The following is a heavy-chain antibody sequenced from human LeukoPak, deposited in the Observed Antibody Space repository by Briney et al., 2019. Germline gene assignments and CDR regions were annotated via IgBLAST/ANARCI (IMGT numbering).Heavy chain of an antibody. D-gene: IGHD3-3*01. CDR3: ARGDLDY. Sequence: SETLSLSCTVSGGSISSYYWSCIRQPPGKGLEWIGYIYYSGSTNYNPSLKSRVTISVDTSKNQFSLKLSSVTAADTAVYYCARGDLDYWGQGTLVTVSS. J-gene: IGHJ4*02. V-gene: IGHV4-59*01. CDR2: IYYSGST. CDR1: GGSISSYY.